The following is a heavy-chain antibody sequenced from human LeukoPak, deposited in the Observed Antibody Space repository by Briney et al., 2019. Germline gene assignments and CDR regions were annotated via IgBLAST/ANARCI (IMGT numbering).Heavy chain of an antibody. CDR1: GFTFSTYE. D-gene: IGHD3-16*02. V-gene: IGHV3-48*01. CDR2: ISSSSSTI. J-gene: IGHJ4*02. CDR3: AREGSNYDYVWGSYRPFDY. Sequence: GGSLRLSCAASGFTFSTYEMNWVRQAPGKGLEWVSYISSSSSTIYYADSVKGRFTISRDNAKNSLYLQMNSLRAEDTAVYYCAREGSNYDYVWGSYRPFDYWGQGTLVTVSS.